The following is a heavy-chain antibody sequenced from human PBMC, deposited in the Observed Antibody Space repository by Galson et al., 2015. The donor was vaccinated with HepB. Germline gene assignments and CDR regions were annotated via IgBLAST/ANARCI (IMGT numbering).Heavy chain of an antibody. Sequence: SLRLSCAASGFTVSSNYMSWVRQAPGKGLEWVSVIYSGGSTYCADSVKGRFTISRDNSKNTLYLQMNSLRAEDTAVYYCAREGWNDGGGPDPFDYWGQGTLVTVSS. CDR3: AREGWNDGGGPDPFDY. CDR1: GFTVSSNY. J-gene: IGHJ4*02. D-gene: IGHD1-1*01. CDR2: IYSGGST. V-gene: IGHV3-66*01.